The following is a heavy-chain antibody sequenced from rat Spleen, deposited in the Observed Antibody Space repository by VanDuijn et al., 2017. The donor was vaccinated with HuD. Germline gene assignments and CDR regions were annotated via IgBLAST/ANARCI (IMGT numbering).Heavy chain of an antibody. CDR2: ISYDGGST. CDR1: GFHFNNYD. CDR3: ARPTTGIPFNY. J-gene: IGHJ2*01. Sequence: EVQLVASGGGLVQPGRSRKLSCAASGFHFNNYDLAWVRQAPTKGLEWVASISYDGGSTYYRDSVKGRFTISRDNAKRSLYLQMDSLRSADTAIYYCARPTTGIPFNYWGQGVMVTVSS. D-gene: IGHD1-9*01. V-gene: IGHV5-20*01.